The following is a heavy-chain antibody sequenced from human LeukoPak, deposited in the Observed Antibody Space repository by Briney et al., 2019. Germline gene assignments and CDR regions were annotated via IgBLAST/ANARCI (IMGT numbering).Heavy chain of an antibody. J-gene: IGHJ4*02. CDR3: ARYHGGYFAY. CDR1: GFTFSVFW. Sequence: GGSLRLSCAASGFTFSVFWMSWVRQAPGKGLEWVANIKQDGSEKYYVDSVKGRFTISRDNDNNSMYLQINSLRAENTAVYYCARYHGGYFAYWGQGPLVTVSS. D-gene: IGHD2-15*01. CDR2: IKQDGSEK. V-gene: IGHV3-7*01.